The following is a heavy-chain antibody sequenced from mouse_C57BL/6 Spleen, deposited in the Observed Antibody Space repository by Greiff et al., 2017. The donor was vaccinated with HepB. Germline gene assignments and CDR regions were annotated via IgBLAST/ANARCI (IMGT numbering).Heavy chain of an antibody. Sequence: QVQLQQSGAELARPGASVKLSCKASGYTFTSYGISWVKQRTGQGLEWIGEIYPRSGNTYYNEKFKGKATLTADQSSSTAYMELRSLTSEDSAVYFCAREKGVYYGSSYHAMDYWGQGTSVTVSS. CDR2: IYPRSGNT. D-gene: IGHD1-1*01. V-gene: IGHV1-81*01. CDR3: AREKGVYYGSSYHAMDY. CDR1: GYTFTSYG. J-gene: IGHJ4*01.